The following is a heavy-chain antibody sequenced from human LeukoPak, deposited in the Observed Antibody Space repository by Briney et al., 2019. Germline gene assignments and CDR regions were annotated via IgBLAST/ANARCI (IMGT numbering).Heavy chain of an antibody. Sequence: PSETLSLTCTVSGGSISSSGYYWGWIRQPPGKGLEWIGSIYYSGSTYYNPSLKSRVTISVDTSKNQFSLKLSSVTAADTAVYYCARHLGLRYFDWFRFSRPGGDPPLDAFDIWGQGTMVTVSS. V-gene: IGHV4-39*01. CDR3: ARHLGLRYFDWFRFSRPGGDPPLDAFDI. CDR1: GGSISSSGYY. CDR2: IYYSGST. D-gene: IGHD3-9*01. J-gene: IGHJ3*02.